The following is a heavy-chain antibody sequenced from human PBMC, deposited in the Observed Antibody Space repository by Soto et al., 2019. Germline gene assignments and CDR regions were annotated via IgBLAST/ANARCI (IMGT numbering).Heavy chain of an antibody. J-gene: IGHJ6*02. CDR2: IGTAGDT. Sequence: GGSLRLSCAASGFTFSSYDMHWVRQATGKGLEWVSAIGTAGDTYYPGSVKGRFTISRENAKNSLYLQMNSLRDEDTAVYYCARDPTVAGTLYYYYGMDVWGQGTTVTVSS. CDR3: ARDPTVAGTLYYYYGMDV. D-gene: IGHD6-19*01. V-gene: IGHV3-13*01. CDR1: GFTFSSYD.